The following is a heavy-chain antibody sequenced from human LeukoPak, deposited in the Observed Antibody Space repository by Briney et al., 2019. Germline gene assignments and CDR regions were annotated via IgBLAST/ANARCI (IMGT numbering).Heavy chain of an antibody. CDR2: FDPEDGET. Sequence: ASVKVSCKVSGYTLTELSMHWVRQAPGKGLEWMGGFDPEDGETIYAQKFQGGVTMTEDTSTDTAYMELSSLRSEDTAVYYCATVGEVGPTGWDAFDIWGQGTMVTVSS. D-gene: IGHD1-14*01. V-gene: IGHV1-24*01. CDR3: ATVGEVGPTGWDAFDI. J-gene: IGHJ3*02. CDR1: GYTLTELS.